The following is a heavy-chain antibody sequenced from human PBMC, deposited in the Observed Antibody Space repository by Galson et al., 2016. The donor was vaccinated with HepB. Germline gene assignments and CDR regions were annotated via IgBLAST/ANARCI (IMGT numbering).Heavy chain of an antibody. CDR2: IKPDGSEK. D-gene: IGHD3-22*01. J-gene: IGHJ4*02. Sequence: SLRLSCAGSGFSFGSYWMSWARQSPGKGLEWVANIKPDGSEKYYVDSVEGRFTISRDNAKNSLYLQMNSLRAEDTALYYCTRDGTLRPLGYWGQGTLVTVSS. CDR1: GFSFGSYW. CDR3: TRDGTLRPLGY. V-gene: IGHV3-7*03.